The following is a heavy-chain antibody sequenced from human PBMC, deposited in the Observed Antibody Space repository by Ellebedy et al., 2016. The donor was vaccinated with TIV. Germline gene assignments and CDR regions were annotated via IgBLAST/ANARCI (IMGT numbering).Heavy chain of an antibody. CDR2: INHSGST. CDR3: ARHRSGIVLVPSHYGMDV. V-gene: IGHV4-34*01. CDR1: GGSFSNYY. D-gene: IGHD2-2*01. J-gene: IGHJ6*02. Sequence: SETLSLXXAVYGGSFSNYYWTWIRQPPGKGLEWIGQINHSGSTNYNPSLKSRVTISIDTSKKKFSLKLSSVTAADTAVYYCARHRSGIVLVPSHYGMDVWGHGTTVTVSS.